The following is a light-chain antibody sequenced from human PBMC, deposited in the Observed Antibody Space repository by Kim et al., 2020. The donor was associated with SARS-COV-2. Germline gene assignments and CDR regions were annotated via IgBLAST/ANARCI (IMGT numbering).Light chain of an antibody. V-gene: IGLV1-44*01. CDR3: VAWDNTLNGRL. J-gene: IGLJ2*01. CDR1: DSNIGSHT. CDR2: GSD. Sequence: GQRVTISCSGSDSNIGSHTVNWYQQLPGTAPQLLIYGSDQRPSGVPDRFSGSKSGTSASLVISGLRSEDEADYYCVAWDNTLNGRLFGGGTQLTVL.